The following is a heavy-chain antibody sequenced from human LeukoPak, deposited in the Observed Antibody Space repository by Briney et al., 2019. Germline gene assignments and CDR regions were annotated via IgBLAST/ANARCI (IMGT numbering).Heavy chain of an antibody. V-gene: IGHV3-21*01. D-gene: IGHD3-3*01. CDR2: ISSSSSYI. CDR3: ARVGVVIMDYYYYMDV. CDR1: GFTFSSYA. Sequence: GGSLRLSCAASGFTFSSYAMSWVRQAPGKGLEWVSSISSSSSYIYYADSVKGRFTISRDNAKNSLYLQMNSLRAEDTAVYYCARVGVVIMDYYYYMDVWGKGTTVTVSS. J-gene: IGHJ6*03.